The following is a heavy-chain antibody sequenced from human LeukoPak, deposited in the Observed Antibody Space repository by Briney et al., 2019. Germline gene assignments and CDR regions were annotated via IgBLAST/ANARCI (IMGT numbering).Heavy chain of an antibody. D-gene: IGHD3-22*01. CDR2: ISSSSSYM. CDR3: ARAYGGDYYYDSSGRFDY. CDR1: GFTFSSYS. V-gene: IGHV3-21*01. Sequence: GGSLRLSCAASGFTFSSYSMNWVRQAPGKGLEWVSSISSSSSYMYYADSVKGRFTISRDNAKNSLYLQMNSLRAEDTAVYYCARAYGGDYYYDSSGRFDYWGQGALVTVSS. J-gene: IGHJ4*02.